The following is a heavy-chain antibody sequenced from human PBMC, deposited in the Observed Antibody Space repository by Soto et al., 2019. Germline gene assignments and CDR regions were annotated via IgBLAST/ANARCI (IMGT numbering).Heavy chain of an antibody. CDR1: GLNFDDFA. Sequence: RLSCVGTGLNFDDFAMHWGRQAPGKGLEWVSGITWNSRVLAYADSVKGRFTISRDNARNSLYLQMDSLRDEDTALYYCAKGRYDFWSPYYFDSWGQGTMVTVSS. D-gene: IGHD3-3*01. CDR3: AKGRYDFWSPYYFDS. J-gene: IGHJ4*02. CDR2: ITWNSRVL. V-gene: IGHV3-9*01.